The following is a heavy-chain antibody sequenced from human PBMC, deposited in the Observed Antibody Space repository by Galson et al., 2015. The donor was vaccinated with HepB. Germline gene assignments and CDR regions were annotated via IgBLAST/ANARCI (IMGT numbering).Heavy chain of an antibody. J-gene: IGHJ6*02. D-gene: IGHD3-10*01. V-gene: IGHV3-30-3*01. Sequence: SLRLSCAASGFTFSSYAMHWVRQAPGKGLEWVAVISYDGSNKYYADSVKGRFTISRDNSKNTLYLQMNSLRAEDTAVYYCAILIGYYYGSGSYFSGMDVWGQGTTVTVSS. CDR1: GFTFSSYA. CDR2: ISYDGSNK. CDR3: AILIGYYYGSGSYFSGMDV.